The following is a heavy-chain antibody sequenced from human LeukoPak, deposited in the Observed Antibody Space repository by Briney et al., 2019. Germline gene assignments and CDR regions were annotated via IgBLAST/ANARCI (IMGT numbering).Heavy chain of an antibody. J-gene: IGHJ6*04. CDR2: IYYSGST. CDR3: ARDMGSGSYGEVDYGMDV. CDR1: GGSISSGGYY. D-gene: IGHD3-10*01. V-gene: IGHV4-31*03. Sequence: SETLFLTCTVSGGSISSGGYYWSWIRQHPGKGLEWIGYIYYSGSTYYNPSLKSRVTISVDTSKNQFSLKLSSVTAADTAVYYCARDMGSGSYGEVDYGMDVWGKGTTVTVSS.